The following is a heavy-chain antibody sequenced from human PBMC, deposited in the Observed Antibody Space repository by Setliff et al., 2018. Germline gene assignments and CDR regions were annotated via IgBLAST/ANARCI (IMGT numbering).Heavy chain of an antibody. CDR3: ARGHCSSGECPNYFDP. J-gene: IGHJ5*02. V-gene: IGHV4-31*03. D-gene: IGHD2-15*01. Sequence: SETLSLTCTVSGGSMIGGHYYWSWIRQLPGKGLEWIAYIYYSGNTYYNPSLKSRVTISVDTSKNQFSLKINSVTAADTAVYYCARGHCSSGECPNYFDPWGQGTQVTVSS. CDR1: GGSMIGGHYY. CDR2: IYYSGNT.